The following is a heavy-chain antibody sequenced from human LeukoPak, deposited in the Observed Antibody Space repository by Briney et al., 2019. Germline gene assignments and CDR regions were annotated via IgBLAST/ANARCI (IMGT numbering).Heavy chain of an antibody. Sequence: GGSLRLSCAASGFTFSSYSMNWVRQAPGKGLEWVSSISSSSSYIYYADSVKGRFTISRDNAKKSLYLQMNSLRAEDTAVYYCARSGYSGYDPSYYWGQGTLVTVSS. CDR2: ISSSSSYI. D-gene: IGHD5-12*01. CDR3: ARSGYSGYDPSYY. CDR1: GFTFSSYS. J-gene: IGHJ4*02. V-gene: IGHV3-21*01.